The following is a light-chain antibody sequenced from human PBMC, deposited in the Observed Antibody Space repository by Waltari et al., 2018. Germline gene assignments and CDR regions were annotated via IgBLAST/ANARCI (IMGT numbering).Light chain of an antibody. J-gene: IGLJ3*02. CDR1: SSDVGGYNH. CDR3: SSYTSSNTLV. V-gene: IGLV2-14*01. Sequence: QSALTQPASVSGSPGQSITLSCTGTSSDVGGYNHVSWYQQHPGTAPKLMIFDVSYRPSGVSNRFSGTKSGNTASLTISGLQAEDEADYYCSSYTSSNTLVFGGGTKLTVL. CDR2: DVS.